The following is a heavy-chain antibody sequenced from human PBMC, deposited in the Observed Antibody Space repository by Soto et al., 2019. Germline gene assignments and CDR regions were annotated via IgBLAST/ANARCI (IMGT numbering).Heavy chain of an antibody. D-gene: IGHD3-22*01. CDR1: GGTFNKYR. Sequence: ASVKVSCKASGGTFNKYRISWVRQAPGQGLEWMGGIIPIFGATNYAQKFQGRVTITADESTRTAYMELSSLRSADTAVYYCARDALVYYYDSSGYYMDYWGQGTLVTVSS. CDR2: IIPIFGAT. V-gene: IGHV1-69*13. CDR3: ARDALVYYYDSSGYYMDY. J-gene: IGHJ4*02.